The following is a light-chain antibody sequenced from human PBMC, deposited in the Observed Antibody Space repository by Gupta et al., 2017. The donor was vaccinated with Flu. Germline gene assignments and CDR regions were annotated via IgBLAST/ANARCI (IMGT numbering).Light chain of an antibody. CDR3: QHDDNLLWT. J-gene: IGKJ1*01. Sequence: EIVLMQSPDTLSLSPGEGANLSCRASQSLNSKYFAWYQHKPGQAPRLLIYDTFTRAAGVPDRFSDSGSGTDFTLTISRLEPTDFAVYYCQHDDNLLWTFGQGTKVEVK. CDR1: QSLNSKY. CDR2: DTF. V-gene: IGKV3D-20*02.